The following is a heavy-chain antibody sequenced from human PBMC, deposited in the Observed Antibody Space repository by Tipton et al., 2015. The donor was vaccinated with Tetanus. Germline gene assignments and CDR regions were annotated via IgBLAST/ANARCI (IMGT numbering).Heavy chain of an antibody. Sequence: TLSLTCTVSGGSVSSGSYYWSWIRQPPGKGLEWIGYIYYTGAAHYNPSLKSRVTLSVDMSKNQFFLKMISMTAADTAVYFCARDFGSNHSWFDPWGQGTPVTVSS. J-gene: IGHJ5*02. CDR1: GGSVSSGSYY. CDR2: IYYTGAA. CDR3: ARDFGSNHSWFDP. D-gene: IGHD6-13*01. V-gene: IGHV4-61*01.